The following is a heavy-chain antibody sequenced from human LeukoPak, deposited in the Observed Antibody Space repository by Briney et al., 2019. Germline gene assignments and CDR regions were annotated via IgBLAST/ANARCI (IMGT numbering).Heavy chain of an antibody. CDR2: INPNSGGT. V-gene: IGHV1-2*02. CDR3: ARVDYGDYYYYYMDV. D-gene: IGHD4-17*01. CDR1: GYTFTAYY. Sequence: GASVEVSCKASGYTFTAYYIHWVRQAPGQGLEWMGWINPNSGGTSYAQKFQGKVTMTRDTSISTAYMELSSLRSDDTAVYYCARVDYGDYYYYYMDVWGKGTTVTVSS. J-gene: IGHJ6*03.